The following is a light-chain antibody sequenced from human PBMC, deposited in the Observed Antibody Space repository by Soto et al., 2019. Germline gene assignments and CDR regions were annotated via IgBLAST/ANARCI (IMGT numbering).Light chain of an antibody. J-gene: IGKJ4*01. Sequence: ENVLTQSPGTLSLSPGERATLSCRASQTVSSDFLAWYQQKPGQPPRLLIYGASTRATGIPARFSGSGSGTEFTLTINSLQSEDFAVYYCQRYNNWPLAFGGGTKVDIK. CDR2: GAS. CDR3: QRYNNWPLA. CDR1: QTVSSDF. V-gene: IGKV3-15*01.